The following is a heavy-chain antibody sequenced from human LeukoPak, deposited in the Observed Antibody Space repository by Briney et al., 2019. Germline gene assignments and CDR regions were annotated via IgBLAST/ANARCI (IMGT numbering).Heavy chain of an antibody. CDR1: ARSLGSYY. D-gene: IGHD6-6*01. J-gene: IGHJ5*02. Sequence: SETLSLTCTVPARSLGSYYWSWIRQPPGKGLEWIGYIYYTARANLNPSLKSRVTMSVDTSKSKFSLNLSSVTAPDTAMDYCVVDGTYSSSSNWFDPWGQGALVTVSS. CDR2: IYYTARA. V-gene: IGHV4-59*01. CDR3: VVDGTYSSSSNWFDP.